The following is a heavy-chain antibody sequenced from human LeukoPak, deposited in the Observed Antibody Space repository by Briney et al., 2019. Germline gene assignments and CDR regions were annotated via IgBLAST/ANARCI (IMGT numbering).Heavy chain of an antibody. V-gene: IGHV3-9*01. D-gene: IGHD2-2*01. Sequence: PGGSLRLSCAASGFTFDDYAMHWVRQAPGKGLEWVSGISWNSGSIGYADSVKGRFTISRDNAKNSLYLQMNSLRAEDTALYYCAKASFRNNYFDYWGQGTLVTVSS. J-gene: IGHJ4*02. CDR1: GFTFDDYA. CDR2: ISWNSGSI. CDR3: AKASFRNNYFDY.